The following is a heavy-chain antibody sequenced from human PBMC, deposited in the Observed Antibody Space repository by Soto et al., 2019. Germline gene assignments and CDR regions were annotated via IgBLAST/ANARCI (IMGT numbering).Heavy chain of an antibody. Sequence: EVQLVESGGGLVQPGGSLRLSCAASGFTFSSYSMNWVRQAPGKGLEWVSYISSSSSTIYYADSVKGRFTISRDNAKNSLYLQMNSLRAEDTAVYYCASEGPEYDFWSGDRLHDAFDIWGQGTMVTVSS. CDR3: ASEGPEYDFWSGDRLHDAFDI. CDR1: GFTFSSYS. D-gene: IGHD3-3*01. J-gene: IGHJ3*02. V-gene: IGHV3-48*01. CDR2: ISSSSSTI.